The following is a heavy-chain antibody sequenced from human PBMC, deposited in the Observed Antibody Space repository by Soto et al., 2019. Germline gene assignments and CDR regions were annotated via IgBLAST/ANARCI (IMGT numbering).Heavy chain of an antibody. V-gene: IGHV3-7*01. CDR2: IKQDGSEK. D-gene: IGHD3-22*01. CDR3: ARDRGKRHRHYYDSSGESWFDP. J-gene: IGHJ5*02. CDR1: GFTFSSYW. Sequence: GGSLRLSCAASGFTFSSYWMSWVRQAPGKGLEWVANIKQDGSEKYYVDSVKGRFTISRDNAKNSLYLQMNSLRAEDTDVYYCARDRGKRHRHYYDSSGESWFDPWGQGTLVTVSS.